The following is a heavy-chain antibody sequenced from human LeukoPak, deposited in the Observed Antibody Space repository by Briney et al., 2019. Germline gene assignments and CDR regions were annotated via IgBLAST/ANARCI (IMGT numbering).Heavy chain of an antibody. J-gene: IGHJ1*01. CDR1: GGSMSRYY. Sequence: SEPLSLTRTVSGGSMSRYYWSWLRQSPGEGRGWSGYIFDRGGTNYNPSLRGRVTLSVDASKNQISLKLNSVTAADTAVYYCASSDCSSSGCQIFGSEAFDFWGPGTLAIVSS. CDR2: IFDRGGT. V-gene: IGHV4-59*01. CDR3: ASSDCSSSGCQIFGSEAFDF. D-gene: IGHD2-2*01.